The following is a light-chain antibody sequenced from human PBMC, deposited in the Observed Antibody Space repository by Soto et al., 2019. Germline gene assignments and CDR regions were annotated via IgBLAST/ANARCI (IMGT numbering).Light chain of an antibody. J-gene: IGKJ1*01. CDR2: EVS. CDR3: QHYSGDRAT. Sequence: DISLTQSPSTLSAYVGDRVTISCRASQSINRWLAWYQHKPGKAPNLLIYEVSTLHSGVPSRFSGSGSGTEFTLTISSLRPDDFATYYCQHYSGDRATFGQGTKVDIK. CDR1: QSINRW. V-gene: IGKV1-5*03.